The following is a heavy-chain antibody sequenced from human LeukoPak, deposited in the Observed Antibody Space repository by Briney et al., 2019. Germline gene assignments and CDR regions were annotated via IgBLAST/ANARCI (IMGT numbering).Heavy chain of an antibody. D-gene: IGHD3-9*01. J-gene: IGHJ5*02. CDR3: ARHLKRAFDP. CDR2: ISNIGSP. Sequence: RTSETLSRTCTVSGGSISSYYWSWIRQPPGKGLEWIGYISNIGSPNYNPSLKSRVTISVDTSKNQFSLKLTSVTAADTAGYYCARHLKRAFDPWGQGTLVTVSS. CDR1: GGSISSYY. V-gene: IGHV4-59*08.